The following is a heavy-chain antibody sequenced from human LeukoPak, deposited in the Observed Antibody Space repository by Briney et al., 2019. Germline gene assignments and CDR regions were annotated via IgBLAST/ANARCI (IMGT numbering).Heavy chain of an antibody. V-gene: IGHV4-61*01. D-gene: IGHD1-26*01. CDR1: GASVSSASY. CDR3: ARSRAFNSGAFDP. J-gene: IGHJ5*02. Sequence: PSETLSLTCTVSGASVSSASYWSWIRQPPGKGVEWIAHIYNGVNTNYNPSLKSRVTISVDTSKNQFSLRLNSVTAADTAVYYCARSRAFNSGAFDPWGQGTLVTVSS. CDR2: IYNGVNT.